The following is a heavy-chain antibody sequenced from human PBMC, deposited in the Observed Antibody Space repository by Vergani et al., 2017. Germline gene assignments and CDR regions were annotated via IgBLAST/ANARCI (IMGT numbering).Heavy chain of an antibody. J-gene: IGHJ6*02. V-gene: IGHV3-30*03. CDR3: ARGPSIAVCTTTIARRAPYYYYGIDV. CDR2: ISDDGSNK. Sequence: VQLVESGGGLVQPGRSLRLSCAASGFTFSSYGMHWVRQAPGKGLEWVAVISDDGSNKYYADSVKGRFTISRDNSKNTLYLQMNSLRAEDTAVYYCARGPSIAVCTTTIARRAPYYYYGIDVWGQGTTVTVSS. D-gene: IGHD6-19*01. CDR1: GFTFSSYG.